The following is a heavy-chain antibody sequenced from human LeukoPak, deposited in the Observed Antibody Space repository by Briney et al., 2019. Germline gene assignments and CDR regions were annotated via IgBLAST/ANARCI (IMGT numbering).Heavy chain of an antibody. D-gene: IGHD6-6*01. V-gene: IGHV1-46*03. J-gene: IGHJ6*04. CDR3: ARDPLRAALSLDV. CDR1: GYTFTSYY. CDR2: INPSGGST. Sequence: ASVKVSCKASGYTFTSYYMHWVRQAPGRGLEWMGIINPSGGSTSYAQKFQGRVTMTRDTSTSTVYMELSSLRSEDTAVYYCARDPLRAALSLDVWGKGTTATVSS.